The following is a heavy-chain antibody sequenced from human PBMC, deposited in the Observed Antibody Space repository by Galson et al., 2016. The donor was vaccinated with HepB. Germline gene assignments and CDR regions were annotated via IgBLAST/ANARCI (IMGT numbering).Heavy chain of an antibody. CDR2: ISGSGDRT. J-gene: IGHJ4*02. V-gene: IGHV3-23*01. CDR1: GFTFSTSP. CDR3: TRDPASYN. D-gene: IGHD2-21*01. Sequence: LRLSCAASGFTFSTSPMSWVRRAPGKGLEWLSSISGSGDRTYHTDSVKGRFTISRDTSKNTLYLQMSSLRVDDTALYYCTRDPASYNWGQGTLVLVSS.